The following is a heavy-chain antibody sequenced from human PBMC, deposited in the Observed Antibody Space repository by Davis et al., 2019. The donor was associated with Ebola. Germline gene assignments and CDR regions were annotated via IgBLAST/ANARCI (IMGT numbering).Heavy chain of an antibody. CDR2: IYYSGST. D-gene: IGHD1-26*01. Sequence: GSLRLSCAASGFTVSSNYMSWVRQPPGKGLEWIGSIYYSGSTYYNPSLKSRVTISVDTSKNQFSLKLSSVTAADTAVYYCARQWELLNYWGQGTLVTVSS. CDR1: GFTVSSNY. V-gene: IGHV4-39*01. J-gene: IGHJ4*02. CDR3: ARQWELLNY.